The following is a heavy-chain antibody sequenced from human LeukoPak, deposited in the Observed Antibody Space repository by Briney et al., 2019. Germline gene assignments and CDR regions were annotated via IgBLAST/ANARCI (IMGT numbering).Heavy chain of an antibody. CDR3: ARGFNYGANWFAP. CDR2: IFYSGST. V-gene: IGHV4-59*01. D-gene: IGHD4/OR15-4a*01. J-gene: IGHJ5*02. Sequence: SETLSLTCTVSGGSISSYSWSWIRQSPGKGLEWIGYIFYSGSTNYNPSLKSRVTISLDTSKNQFSLKLSSVTAADTAVYYCARGFNYGANWFAPWDQGTLVTVSS. CDR1: GGSISSYS.